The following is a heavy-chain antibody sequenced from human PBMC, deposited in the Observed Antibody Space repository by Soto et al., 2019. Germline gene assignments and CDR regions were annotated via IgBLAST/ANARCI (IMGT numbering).Heavy chain of an antibody. CDR2: INPNSGGT. D-gene: IGHD2-15*01. V-gene: IGHV1-2*04. CDR3: ASSRCSGGSCYSAAPFLGMDV. J-gene: IGHJ6*02. Sequence: ASVKVSCKASGYTFTGYYMHWVRQAPGQGLERMGWINPNSGGTNYAQMFQGWVTMTRDTSISTAYMELSRLRSDDTAVYYCASSRCSGGSCYSAAPFLGMDVWGQGTTVTVSS. CDR1: GYTFTGYY.